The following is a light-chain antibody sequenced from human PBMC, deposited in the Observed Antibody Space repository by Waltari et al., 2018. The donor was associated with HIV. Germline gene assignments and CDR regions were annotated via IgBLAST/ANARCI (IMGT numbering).Light chain of an antibody. CDR2: LNRDGSH. CDR3: QTWDTGIL. CDR1: SGHSSYA. Sequence: QLVLTQSPSASASLGASVKLTCTLSSGHSSYAIAWHQQQPEKGPWYLMKLNRDGSHSKGDGIPDRFSGSSSGAERYLTISSLQSEDEADYYCQTWDTGILFGGGTKLTVL. J-gene: IGLJ2*01. V-gene: IGLV4-69*01.